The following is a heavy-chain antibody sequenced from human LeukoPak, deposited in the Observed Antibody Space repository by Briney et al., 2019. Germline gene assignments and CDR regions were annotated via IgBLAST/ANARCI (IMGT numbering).Heavy chain of an antibody. J-gene: IGHJ4*02. Sequence: GGSLRLSCAASGFTFSDYYMSWIRQAPGKGLEWVSYISRSSSYTNYADSVKGRFTISRDNAKNSLYLQMNSLRAEDTAVYYCARDLYYDSRGLDYWGQGTLVTVSS. CDR2: ISRSSSYT. D-gene: IGHD3-22*01. CDR1: GFTFSDYY. CDR3: ARDLYYDSRGLDY. V-gene: IGHV3-11*05.